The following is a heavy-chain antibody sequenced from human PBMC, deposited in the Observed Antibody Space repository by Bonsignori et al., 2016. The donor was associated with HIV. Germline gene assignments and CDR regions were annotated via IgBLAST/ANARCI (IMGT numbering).Heavy chain of an antibody. J-gene: IGHJ2*01. CDR3: AKTPWRESSGYYGEWYFDL. Sequence: VRQAPGKGLEWVSAISGSGAGTYYAESVKGRFTISRDNSKNTLYVQMNSLRAEDTAVYYCAKTPWRESSGYYGEWYFDLWGRGTLVTVSS. D-gene: IGHD3-22*01. V-gene: IGHV3-23*01. CDR2: ISGSGAGT.